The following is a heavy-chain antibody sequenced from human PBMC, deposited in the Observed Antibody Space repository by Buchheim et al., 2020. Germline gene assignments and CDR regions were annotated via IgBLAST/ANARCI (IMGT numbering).Heavy chain of an antibody. CDR2: ISSSGSTI. J-gene: IGHJ6*01. V-gene: IGHV3-48*03. CDR3: ARRQPTTVTTGTYYGMDV. Sequence: EVQLVESGGGLVQPGGSLRLSCAASGFTSSSYEMNWVRQAPGKGLEWGSYISSSGSTIYYADSVKGRFTISRDNAKNSLYLQMNSLRAEDTAVYYCARRQPTTVTTGTYYGMDVWGQGTT. D-gene: IGHD4-17*01. CDR1: GFTSSSYE.